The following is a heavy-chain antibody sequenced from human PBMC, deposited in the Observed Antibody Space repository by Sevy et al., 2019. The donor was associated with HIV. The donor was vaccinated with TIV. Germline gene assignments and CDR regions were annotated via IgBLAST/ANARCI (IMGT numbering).Heavy chain of an antibody. Sequence: GGSLRLSCAASGFSFSSYWMHWVRQVPGKGLVWLSRINSDGTYTKYGDSAKRRFTISGDNANNTLNLQMNSLRAEDTAVYYCAGEVPGYRGGQLVPYGMDVWGQGTTVTVSS. CDR2: INSDGTYT. CDR3: AGEVPGYRGGQLVPYGMDV. V-gene: IGHV3-74*03. D-gene: IGHD6-6*01. J-gene: IGHJ6*02. CDR1: GFSFSSYW.